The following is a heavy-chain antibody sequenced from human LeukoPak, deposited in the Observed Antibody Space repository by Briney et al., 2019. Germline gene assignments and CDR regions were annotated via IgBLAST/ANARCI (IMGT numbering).Heavy chain of an antibody. V-gene: IGHV4-39*01. CDR1: GGSIRGSSYH. Sequence: SETLSLTCTVSGGSIRGSSYHWGWIRQPPGKGLEWIGSIFYSGSTYYNPSLKSRVTMSVDTSKNHFSLRLSSVTAADTAVYYCARQSSSFAFDIWGQGTMVTVSS. D-gene: IGHD6-6*01. CDR3: ARQSSSFAFDI. J-gene: IGHJ3*02. CDR2: IFYSGST.